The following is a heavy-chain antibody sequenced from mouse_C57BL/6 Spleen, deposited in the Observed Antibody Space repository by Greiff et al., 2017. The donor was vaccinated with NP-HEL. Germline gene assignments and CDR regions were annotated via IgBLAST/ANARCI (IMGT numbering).Heavy chain of an antibody. CDR1: GFTFSNYW. Sequence: EVQLQESGGGLVQPGGSMKLSCVASGFTFSNYWMNWVRQSPEKGLEWVAQIRLKSDNYATHYAESVKGRFTISRDDSKSSVYLQMNNLRAEDTGIYYCTSSYYAMDYWGQGTSVTVSS. CDR2: IRLKSDNYAT. J-gene: IGHJ4*01. V-gene: IGHV6-3*01. CDR3: TSSYYAMDY. D-gene: IGHD1-1*01.